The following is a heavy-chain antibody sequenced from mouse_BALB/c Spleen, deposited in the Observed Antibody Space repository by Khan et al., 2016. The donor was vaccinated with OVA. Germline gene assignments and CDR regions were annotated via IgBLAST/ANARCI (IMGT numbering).Heavy chain of an antibody. CDR3: SSPLTGAFAY. Sequence: EVQGVESGGDLVRPGGSLKLSCSASGFTFSTYSMSWVRQTPDKRLEWVATISSAGDYTFFPDIMKGRFTISRDNARNTLYLQMSSLRAEDTTMSYCSSPLTGAFAYWGQGTLVTVSA. D-gene: IGHD4-1*01. CDR1: GFTFSTYS. V-gene: IGHV5-6*01. CDR2: ISSAGDYT. J-gene: IGHJ3*01.